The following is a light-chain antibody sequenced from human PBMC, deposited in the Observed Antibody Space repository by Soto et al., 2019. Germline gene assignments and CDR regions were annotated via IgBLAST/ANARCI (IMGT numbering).Light chain of an antibody. J-gene: IGKJ1*01. V-gene: IGKV1-5*03. CDR1: QSISSW. CDR3: QQYNGYWT. CDR2: KAS. Sequence: DIQMTQSPSTLSASVGDRATITCRASQSISSWLAWYQQKPGKAPKLLIYKASSLESGVPSRFSGSGSGTEFTLTISSLQPDDFATYYCQQYNGYWTFGQGTKV.